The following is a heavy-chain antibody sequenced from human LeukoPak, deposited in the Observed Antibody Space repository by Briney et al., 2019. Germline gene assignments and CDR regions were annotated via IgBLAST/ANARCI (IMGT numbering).Heavy chain of an antibody. J-gene: IGHJ5*02. Sequence: SQTLSLTCAISGDSVSRNSAAWNWIRQSPSRGLEWLGRTYYRSKWYNDYAVSVESRITINSDTSKNQFSLQLNSVTPEDTAVYYCARADGDRDGYNFWFDPWGQGTLVTVSS. CDR1: GDSVSRNSAA. CDR3: ARADGDRDGYNFWFDP. CDR2: TYYRSKWYN. D-gene: IGHD5-24*01. V-gene: IGHV6-1*01.